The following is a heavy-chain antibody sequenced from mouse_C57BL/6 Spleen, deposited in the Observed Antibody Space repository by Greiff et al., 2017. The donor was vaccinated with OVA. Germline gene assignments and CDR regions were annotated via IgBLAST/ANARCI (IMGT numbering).Heavy chain of an antibody. D-gene: IGHD2-13*01. Sequence: EVQLVESGAELVRPGASVTLSCTASGFNIKDDYMHWVKQRPEQGLEWIGWIDPENGDTEYASNFQGTATIPADTTSNTAYLQLSSLTSEDTAVYYCTTWVSHYAMDYWGQGTSVTVSS. J-gene: IGHJ4*01. CDR1: GFNIKDDY. CDR2: IDPENGDT. V-gene: IGHV14-4*01. CDR3: TTWVSHYAMDY.